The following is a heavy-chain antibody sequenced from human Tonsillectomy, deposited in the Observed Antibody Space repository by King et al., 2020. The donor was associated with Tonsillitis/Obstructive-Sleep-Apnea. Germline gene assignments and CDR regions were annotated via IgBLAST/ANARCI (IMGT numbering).Heavy chain of an antibody. D-gene: IGHD4-11*01. CDR1: GFTFSSYS. V-gene: IGHV3-21*01. CDR3: AREGFTVTTGDVYYYYGMDV. CDR2: ISSSSSYI. Sequence: VQLVESGGGLVKPGGSLRLSCAASGFTFSSYSMNWVRQAPGKGLEWVSSISSSSSYIYYADSVNGRFTISRDNAKNSLYLQMNSLRDEDTAVYYCAREGFTVTTGDVYYYYGMDVWGQGTTVTVSS. J-gene: IGHJ6*02.